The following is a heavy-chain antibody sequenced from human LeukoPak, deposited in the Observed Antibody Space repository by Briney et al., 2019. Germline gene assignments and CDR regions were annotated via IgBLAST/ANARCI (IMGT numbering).Heavy chain of an antibody. CDR3: ASTPRAAADTSSYYFDY. CDR1: GGSICGYY. D-gene: IGHD6-25*01. CDR2: FYYSGNA. V-gene: IGHV4-39*01. Sequence: SETLSLTCTVSGGSICGYYWRWIRQPPGKGLEWIGSFYYSGNAYYNPSLQSRVTISVDTSKDQFSLKLTSVTAADTAVYYCASTPRAAADTSSYYFDYWGQRILVTVSS. J-gene: IGHJ4*02.